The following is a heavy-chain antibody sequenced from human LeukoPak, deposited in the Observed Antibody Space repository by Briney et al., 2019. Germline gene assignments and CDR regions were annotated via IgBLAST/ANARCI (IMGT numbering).Heavy chain of an antibody. J-gene: IGHJ3*02. V-gene: IGHV3-74*01. CDR2: INSDGSST. Sequence: GGSLRLSCAASGFTFSSYWMHWVRQAPGKGLVWVSRINSDGSSTSYADSVKGRFTISRDNAKNTLYLQMNSLRAEDTAVYYCARVEMATIIDIWGQGTMVTVSS. D-gene: IGHD5-24*01. CDR1: GFTFSSYW. CDR3: ARVEMATIIDI.